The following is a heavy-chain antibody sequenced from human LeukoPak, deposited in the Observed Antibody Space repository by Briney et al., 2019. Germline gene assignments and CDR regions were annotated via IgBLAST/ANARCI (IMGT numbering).Heavy chain of an antibody. Sequence: SETLSLTCTVSGGSISSSSYYWGWIRQPPGKGLEWIGSIYYSGSTYYNPSLKSRVTISVDTSKNQFSLKLSSVTAADTAMYYCARRPYYGDYGYFDLWGRGTLVTVSS. J-gene: IGHJ2*01. CDR2: IYYSGST. V-gene: IGHV4-39*01. CDR3: ARRPYYGDYGYFDL. D-gene: IGHD4-17*01. CDR1: GGSISSSSYY.